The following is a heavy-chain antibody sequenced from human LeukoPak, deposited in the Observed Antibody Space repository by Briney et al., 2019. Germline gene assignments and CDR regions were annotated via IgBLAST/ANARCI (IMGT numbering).Heavy chain of an antibody. J-gene: IGHJ2*01. Sequence: SETLSLTCTVSGASIFSYYWNWIRQSPGKGLEWIDFIYSNGITSYNPSLRSRGSISIATSRNQFSLRLTSVTAADTAIYYCARRAYYDSSGYNPTAGYFDLWGRGTLVTVSS. CDR1: GASIFSYY. CDR2: IYSNGIT. D-gene: IGHD3-22*01. CDR3: ARRAYYDSSGYNPTAGYFDL. V-gene: IGHV4-4*08.